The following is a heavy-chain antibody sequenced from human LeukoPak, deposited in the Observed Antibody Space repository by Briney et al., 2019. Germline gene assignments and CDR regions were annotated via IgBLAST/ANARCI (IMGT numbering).Heavy chain of an antibody. Sequence: ASVKVSCKASGYTFTGYYMHWVRQAPGQGLEWMGWINPNSGGTNYAQKFQGRVTMTRDTSISTAYMELSRLRSEDTAVYYCARVSGGNPNWFDPWGQGTLVTVSS. CDR3: ARVSGGNPNWFDP. D-gene: IGHD4-23*01. CDR2: INPNSGGT. J-gene: IGHJ5*02. V-gene: IGHV1-2*02. CDR1: GYTFTGYY.